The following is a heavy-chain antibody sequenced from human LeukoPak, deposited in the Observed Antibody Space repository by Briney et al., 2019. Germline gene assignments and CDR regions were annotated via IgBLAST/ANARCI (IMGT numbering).Heavy chain of an antibody. CDR2: TSYDGSNK. J-gene: IGHJ4*02. CDR1: GFTFITYA. Sequence: SGGSLRLSCAASGFTFITYAIHWVRQAPGKGLEWVAVTSYDGSNKYYADSVKGRFTISRDNSKNTLYLQMNSLRPEDAAVYFCARGVSGYYYFDYWGQGTLFTVAS. CDR3: ARGVSGYYYFDY. V-gene: IGHV3-30-3*01. D-gene: IGHD3-22*01.